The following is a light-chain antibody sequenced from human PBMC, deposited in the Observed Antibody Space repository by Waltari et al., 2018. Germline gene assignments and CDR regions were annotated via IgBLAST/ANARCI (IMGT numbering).Light chain of an antibody. V-gene: IGLV1-44*01. CDR2: RND. Sequence: QSELTQPPSASGTPGQKVTISCSGRYSNVGNNVVNWYQQFPGTAPKLLIYRNDQRPSGGPDRFSGSKSGTSASLAIIGLRSEDEADYYCASWDDSLNGRWVFGGGTKLTVL. CDR3: ASWDDSLNGRWV. CDR1: YSNVGNNV. J-gene: IGLJ2*01.